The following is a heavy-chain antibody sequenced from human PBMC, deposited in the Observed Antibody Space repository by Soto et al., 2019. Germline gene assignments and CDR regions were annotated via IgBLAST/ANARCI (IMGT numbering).Heavy chain of an antibody. Sequence: QVQLQESGPGLVKPSQTLSLTCAVSGGSISRGRYYWSWIRQHPGKGLEWSGNMYYSGNTYYNPSLKSRVTISVDTSKNQFSLKLSSVTAADTAVYYCARGPYGDYGDYWGQGTLVTVSS. J-gene: IGHJ4*02. CDR1: GGSISRGRYY. CDR3: ARGPYGDYGDY. CDR2: MYYSGNT. D-gene: IGHD4-17*01. V-gene: IGHV4-31*11.